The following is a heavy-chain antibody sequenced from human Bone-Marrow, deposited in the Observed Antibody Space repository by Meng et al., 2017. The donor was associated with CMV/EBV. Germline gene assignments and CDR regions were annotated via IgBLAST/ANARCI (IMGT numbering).Heavy chain of an antibody. CDR2: ISYDGSNK. D-gene: IGHD1-26*01. Sequence: GGSLRLSCAASGFTFSSYAMHWVRQAPGKGLEWVAVISYDGSNKYYADSVKGRFTISRDKSKNTLYLQMNSLRAEDTAVYYCARENKWELLPLDYWGQGTLVTVSS. CDR1: GFTFSSYA. J-gene: IGHJ4*02. V-gene: IGHV3-30*04. CDR3: ARENKWELLPLDY.